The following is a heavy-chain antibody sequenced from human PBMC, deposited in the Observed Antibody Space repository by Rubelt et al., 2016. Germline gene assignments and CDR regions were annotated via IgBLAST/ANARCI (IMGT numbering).Heavy chain of an antibody. D-gene: IGHD3-16*01. V-gene: IGHV1-18*01. J-gene: IGHJ3*02. CDR3: AREFVGIYAFDI. CDR2: ISAYKGNT. CDR1: GYSFTSYG. Sequence: VQLVQSGAEVKKPGESLKISCKGSGYSFTSYGISWVRQAPGQGLEWMGWISAYKGNTNSAKKLKGRVTMTTETSTSTAYMELRRLRSDDTAVYYCAREFVGIYAFDIWGQGTMVTVSS.